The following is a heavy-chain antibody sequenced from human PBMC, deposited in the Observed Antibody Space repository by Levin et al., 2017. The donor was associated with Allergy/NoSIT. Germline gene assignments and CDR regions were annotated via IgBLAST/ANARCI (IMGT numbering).Heavy chain of an antibody. V-gene: IGHV5-51*01. J-gene: IGHJ6*03. D-gene: IGHD1-1*01. CDR2: IYPGDSDT. CDR1: GYSFTSYW. Sequence: GGSLRLSCQGSGYSFTSYWIGWVRQMPGNGLEWMGIIYPGDSDTRYSPSFQGQVTISADKSISTAYLQWSSLNASDTAIYYCARRGTRDYYYYMDVWGKGTTVTVSS. CDR3: ARRGTRDYYYYMDV.